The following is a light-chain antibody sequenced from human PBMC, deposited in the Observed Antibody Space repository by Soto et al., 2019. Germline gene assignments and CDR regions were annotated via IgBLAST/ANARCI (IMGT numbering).Light chain of an antibody. Sequence: EIVLTQSPATLSLSPGERATLSCRASQSVSSDLAWDQQKPGQAPRLLMSDASNRAPGIPARFSGSGSGTDFTLTISSLEPEDFAVYYCQQRSNWPLTCGGGTKVEIK. V-gene: IGKV3-11*01. CDR2: DAS. CDR1: QSVSSD. CDR3: QQRSNWPLT. J-gene: IGKJ4*01.